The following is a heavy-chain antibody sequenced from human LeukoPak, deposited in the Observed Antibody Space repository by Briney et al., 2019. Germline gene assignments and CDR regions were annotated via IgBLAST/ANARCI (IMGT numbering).Heavy chain of an antibody. D-gene: IGHD3-10*01. J-gene: IGHJ4*02. Sequence: PSETLSLTCAVYGGSFSGYYWSWIRQPPGKGLEWIGEINHNGSTNYNPSLKSRVTISVDTSKNQFSLKLSSVTAADTAVYYCARARVYYGGYVDYWGQGTLVTVSS. CDR2: INHNGST. CDR3: ARARVYYGGYVDY. CDR1: GGSFSGYY. V-gene: IGHV4-34*01.